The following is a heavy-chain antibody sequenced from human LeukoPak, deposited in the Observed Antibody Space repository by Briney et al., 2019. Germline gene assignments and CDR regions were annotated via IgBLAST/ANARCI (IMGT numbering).Heavy chain of an antibody. J-gene: IGHJ4*02. CDR1: GFTFSSYT. V-gene: IGHV3-48*01. CDR3: ARDPSDSSGSTTDY. Sequence: GGSLRLSCAASGFTFSSYTMNWVRQPPGKGLEWVSNIGTSSTTMYYADSVKGRFTISRDNAKNSLYLQMNSLRADDTAVYYCARDPSDSSGSTTDYWGQGTLVTVSS. CDR2: IGTSSTTM. D-gene: IGHD3-22*01.